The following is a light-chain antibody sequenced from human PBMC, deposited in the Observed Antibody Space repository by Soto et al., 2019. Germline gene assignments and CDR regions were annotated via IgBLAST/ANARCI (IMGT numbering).Light chain of an antibody. Sequence: QSALTQPRSGSGSPGQSVTISWTGTSSDVGGYNYVSWYQQHPGKAPKLMIYDVSKRPSGVPDRFSGSKSGNTASLTISGLQAEDEADYYCCSYAGSYTSYVFATGTKATVL. J-gene: IGLJ1*01. CDR1: SSDVGGYNY. V-gene: IGLV2-11*01. CDR2: DVS. CDR3: CSYAGSYTSYV.